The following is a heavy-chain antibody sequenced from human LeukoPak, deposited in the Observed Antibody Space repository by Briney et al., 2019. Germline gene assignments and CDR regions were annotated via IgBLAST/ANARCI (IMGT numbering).Heavy chain of an antibody. D-gene: IGHD4-17*01. Sequence: SQTLSLTCIVSGGSISSGDYYWGWIRQPLGKGLEWIGYIYESGSTSYNPSRKGPVSISVDTTKNQFSLKLICVTTADTAVYYCARDLYGDPRNFDLWGRGTLVTVSS. CDR1: GGSISSGDYY. CDR3: ARDLYGDPRNFDL. CDR2: IYESGST. J-gene: IGHJ2*01. V-gene: IGHV4-30-4*01.